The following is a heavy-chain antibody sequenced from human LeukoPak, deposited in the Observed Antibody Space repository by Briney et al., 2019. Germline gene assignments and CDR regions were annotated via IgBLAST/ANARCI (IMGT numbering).Heavy chain of an antibody. V-gene: IGHV3-23*01. CDR1: GFAFSNYE. CDR3: AKFGRIAAAGTGGNC. CDR2: ISGSGGSI. J-gene: IGHJ4*02. Sequence: PEGSLRLSCAASGFAFSNYEMNWVRQAPGKGLEWVSAISGSGGSIYYADSVKGRFTISRDNSKNTLYLQMNSLRAEDTAVYYCAKFGRIAAAGTGGNCWGQGTLVTVSS. D-gene: IGHD6-13*01.